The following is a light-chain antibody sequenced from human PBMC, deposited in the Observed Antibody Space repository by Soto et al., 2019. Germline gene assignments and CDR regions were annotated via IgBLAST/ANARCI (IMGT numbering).Light chain of an antibody. CDR3: QQYGSSPRT. CDR2: SAS. Sequence: DIQMTQSPSSLSASVGDRVTITCRASQGITSFLNWYQQKAGKPPKLLIYSASTLQSGVPSRFSGSGSGAEFTLTISSLEPEDFAVYYCQQYGSSPRTFGQGTRLEIK. J-gene: IGKJ5*01. CDR1: QGITSF. V-gene: IGKV1-9*01.